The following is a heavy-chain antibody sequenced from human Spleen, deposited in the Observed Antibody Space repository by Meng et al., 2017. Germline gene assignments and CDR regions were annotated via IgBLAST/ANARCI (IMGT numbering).Heavy chain of an antibody. CDR1: GYTFSDYY. CDR2: INPNSGDT. Sequence: ASVKVSCKASGYTFSDYYMHWVRQAPGQGLEWMGWINPNSGDTKYAQKFQGRVTMTRDTSISIAYMELNGLKPDDTAMYYCARDSRPSYGSRSYSTSRPMDVWGQGTTVTVSS. D-gene: IGHD3-10*01. V-gene: IGHV1-2*02. CDR3: ARDSRPSYGSRSYSTSRPMDV. J-gene: IGHJ6*02.